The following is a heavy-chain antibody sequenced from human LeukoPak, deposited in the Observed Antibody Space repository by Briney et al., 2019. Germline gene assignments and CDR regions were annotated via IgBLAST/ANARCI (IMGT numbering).Heavy chain of an antibody. D-gene: IGHD3-10*01. CDR2: IKQDGSEK. CDR1: GFTFTSAW. CDR3: AREPGIGYAFDI. V-gene: IGHV3-7*01. J-gene: IGHJ3*02. Sequence: GGSLRLSCVVSGFTFTSAWMTWVRQAPGKGLECVANIKQDGSEKHYVDSVKGRFTISRDNAKNSLYLQMNSLRAEDTAVYYCAREPGIGYAFDIWGQGTVVTVSS.